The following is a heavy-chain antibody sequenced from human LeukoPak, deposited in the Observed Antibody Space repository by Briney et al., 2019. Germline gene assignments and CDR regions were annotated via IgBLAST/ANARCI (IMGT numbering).Heavy chain of an antibody. D-gene: IGHD2-15*01. CDR1: GYSFTSYW. J-gene: IGHJ4*02. Sequence: GESLKISCKGSGYSFTSYWIGWVRQMPGKGLEWMGIIYPGDSDTRYSPSFQAQVTISADKSISTAYLQWSSLKASDTAMYYCARQTYCSGGSCYGGLVDYWGQGTLVTVSS. CDR2: IYPGDSDT. CDR3: ARQTYCSGGSCYGGLVDY. V-gene: IGHV5-51*01.